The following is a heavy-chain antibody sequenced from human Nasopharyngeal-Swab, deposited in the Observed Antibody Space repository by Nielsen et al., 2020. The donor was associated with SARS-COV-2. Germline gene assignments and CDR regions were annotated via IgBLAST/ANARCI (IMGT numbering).Heavy chain of an antibody. CDR3: ARLLIAANGHYMDV. Sequence: WIRQPPGKGLEWIGYIYYSGSTYSNPSLKSRVTISVDTSKNQFPLKLSSVTAADTAVYYCARLLIAANGHYMDVWGKGTTVTVSS. V-gene: IGHV4-31*02. J-gene: IGHJ6*03. D-gene: IGHD2-15*01. CDR2: IYYSGST.